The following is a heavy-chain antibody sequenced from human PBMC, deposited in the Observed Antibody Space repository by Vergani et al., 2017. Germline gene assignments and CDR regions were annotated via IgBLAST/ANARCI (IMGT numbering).Heavy chain of an antibody. V-gene: IGHV4-59*01. CDR3: ARTDSSGYYYYYYMDV. D-gene: IGHD3-22*01. J-gene: IGHJ6*03. CDR2: IYYSGST. CDR1: GGSISSYY. Sequence: QVQLQESGPGLVKPSETLSLTCTVSGGSISSYYWSWIRQPPGKGLEWIGYIYYSGSTNYNPSLKSRVTISVDTSKNQFSLKLSSVTAADTAVYYCARTDSSGYYYYYYMDVWGKGTTVTVSS.